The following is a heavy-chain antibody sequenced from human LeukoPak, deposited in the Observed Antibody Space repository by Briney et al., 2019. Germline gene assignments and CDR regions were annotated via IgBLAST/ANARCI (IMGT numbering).Heavy chain of an antibody. D-gene: IGHD1-7*01. Sequence: ASVTVSCTASGYTFTSYGISWVRQAPGQGLEWMGLISAYKGNTNYAQKLQGRVTMTTDTSTSTAYMELRSLRSDDTAVYYCARGARRWNYPWSGYYFDYWGQGTLVTVSS. CDR3: ARGARRWNYPWSGYYFDY. CDR1: GYTFTSYG. CDR2: ISAYKGNT. V-gene: IGHV1-18*01. J-gene: IGHJ4*02.